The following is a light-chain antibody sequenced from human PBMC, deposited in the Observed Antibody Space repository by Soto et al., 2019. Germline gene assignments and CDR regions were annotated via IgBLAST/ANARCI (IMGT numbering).Light chain of an antibody. CDR3: QQRDKWPLT. CDR1: QSVSRY. Sequence: EIVLTQSPATLSLSPGERATISCRASQSVSRYLAWYQQKPGQAPRLLIYDASNRATGIPARFSGSGSGTDFTLTISSLEPEEFEVYYCQQRDKWPLTFGGGTKVEIK. V-gene: IGKV3-11*01. J-gene: IGKJ4*01. CDR2: DAS.